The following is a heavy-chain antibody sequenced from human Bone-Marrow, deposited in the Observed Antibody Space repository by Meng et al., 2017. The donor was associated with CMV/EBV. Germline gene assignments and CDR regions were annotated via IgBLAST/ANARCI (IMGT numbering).Heavy chain of an antibody. CDR2: IKQDGSEK. J-gene: IGHJ4*02. V-gene: IGHV3-7*01. CDR1: GFKFGYYL. Sequence: GESLKISCVSSGFKFGYYLMTWVRQAPGKGLEWVANIKQDGSEKYYVDSVKGRFTISRDNAKNSLYLQMNSLRAEDTAVYYCGREINLAAAGEDYFDYWGQGTLVTVSS. D-gene: IGHD6-13*01. CDR3: GREINLAAAGEDYFDY.